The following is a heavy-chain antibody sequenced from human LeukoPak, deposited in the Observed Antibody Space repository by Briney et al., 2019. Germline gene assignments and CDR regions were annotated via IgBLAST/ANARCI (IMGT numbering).Heavy chain of an antibody. CDR3: ARDIISEYSSSHSHFDP. J-gene: IGHJ5*02. V-gene: IGHV4-59*11. CDR2: IYYSGST. D-gene: IGHD6-6*01. CDR1: GGSISSQY. Sequence: SETLSHTCTVSGGSISSQYWSWIRQPPGKGLEWIGYIYYSGSTSYNPSLKSRVTISVDTSKNQFSLRLSSVTAADTAVYYCARDIISEYSSSHSHFDPWGQGTLVTVSS.